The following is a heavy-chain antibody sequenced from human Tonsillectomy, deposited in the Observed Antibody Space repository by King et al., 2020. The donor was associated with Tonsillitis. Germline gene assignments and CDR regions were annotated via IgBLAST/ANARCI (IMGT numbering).Heavy chain of an antibody. Sequence: VQLVXSGGALVQPGGSLXLSCAXSGFTFSSYCXSWVRQAPGXGLEXVANXKQDGSEKYXVXXVKGRFTXXRDNAXNLXYLQMXXRRAXDTXVYYCAXEVXVAAXGXXYYXGMXXWX. J-gene: IGHJ6*02. V-gene: IGHV3-7*01. D-gene: IGHD6-13*01. CDR2: XKQDGSEK. CDR3: AXEVXVAAXGXXYYXGMXX. CDR1: GFTFSSYC.